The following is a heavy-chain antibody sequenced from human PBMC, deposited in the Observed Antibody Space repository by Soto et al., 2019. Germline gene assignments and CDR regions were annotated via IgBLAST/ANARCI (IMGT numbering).Heavy chain of an antibody. D-gene: IGHD6-19*01. Sequence: PTKTLSLTCTVSGGSINSYHWSWIRQPPGKGLERIGYGHYSGTTYYNPSLKSRVTMSVDMSKNQFSLKLSSVTAADTAVYYCARTRGSGWYGDNWFDPWGQGTLVTVYS. J-gene: IGHJ5*02. CDR2: GHYSGTT. V-gene: IGHV4-59*01. CDR1: GGSINSYH. CDR3: ARTRGSGWYGDNWFDP.